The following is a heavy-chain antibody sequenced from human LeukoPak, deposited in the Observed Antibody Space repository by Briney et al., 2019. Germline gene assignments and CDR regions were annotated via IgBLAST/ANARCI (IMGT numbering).Heavy chain of an antibody. J-gene: IGHJ5*02. CDR3: ARGGNWFDP. CDR1: GGSISNYY. Sequence: PSETLSLTCTVSGGSISNYYWSWIRQPPGKRLEWIGYIYYSGSTHYTPSLKSRVAISLDTSKSQFSLKLSSATAADTAVYYCARGGNWFDPWGRGTLVTVSS. V-gene: IGHV4-59*01. CDR2: IYYSGST.